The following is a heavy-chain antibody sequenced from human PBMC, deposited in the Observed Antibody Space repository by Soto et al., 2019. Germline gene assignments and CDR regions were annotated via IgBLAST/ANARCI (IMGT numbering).Heavy chain of an antibody. J-gene: IGHJ5*02. CDR3: ARDGRDIVLVPAGWFDP. CDR2: INHSGGST. D-gene: IGHD2-2*01. V-gene: IGHV1-46*01. CDR1: GYTFTSYY. Sequence: QVQLVQSGAEVKKPGASVKVSCKASGYTFTSYYMHWVRQAPGQGLEWMGIINHSGGSTSYAKKVQGRVTMTRDTSTSTVYMELSSLRSEDTAVYYCARDGRDIVLVPAGWFDPWGQGTLVTVSS.